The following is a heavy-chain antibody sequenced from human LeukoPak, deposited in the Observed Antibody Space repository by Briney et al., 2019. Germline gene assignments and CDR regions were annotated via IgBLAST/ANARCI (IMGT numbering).Heavy chain of an antibody. CDR2: FDPEDGET. CDR3: AARDFWSGYYNY. Sequence: ASVKVSCKVSGYTLTELSMHWVRQAPGKGLEWMGGFDPEDGETIYAQKFQGRVTMTEDTSTDTAYMELSSLRSEDTAVYYCAARDFWSGYYNYWGQGTLVTVSS. V-gene: IGHV1-24*01. J-gene: IGHJ4*02. D-gene: IGHD3-3*01. CDR1: GYTLTELS.